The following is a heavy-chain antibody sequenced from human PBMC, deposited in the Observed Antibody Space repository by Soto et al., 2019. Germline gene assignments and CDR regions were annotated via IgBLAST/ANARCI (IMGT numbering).Heavy chain of an antibody. CDR3: AKDPESVSDSSGSYYAGAMDV. J-gene: IGHJ6*02. Sequence: EVQLLQSGGGFIQRGGSLRLSCAASGFTFSNYPMSWVRQAPGKGLEWVSAISDSGASTYYADSVKGRFTISRDSSXYTLYLQMSSLRSEDTGVYCWAKDPESVSDSSGSYYAGAMDVWGQGTTVTVSS. CDR2: ISDSGAST. D-gene: IGHD2-15*01. CDR1: GFTFSNYP. V-gene: IGHV3-23*01.